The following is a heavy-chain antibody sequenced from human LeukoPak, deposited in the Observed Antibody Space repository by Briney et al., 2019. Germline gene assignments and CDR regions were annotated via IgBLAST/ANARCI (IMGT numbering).Heavy chain of an antibody. Sequence: GGSLRLPCAASGFTFSSYAMSWVRQAPGKGLEWGSGISGSGVSTYYADSVKGRFTISRDNSKNTLYVQMNSLRAEDTAVYYCAKRTSGGSSGYSFDYWGQGTLVTVSS. D-gene: IGHD3-16*01. V-gene: IGHV3-23*01. CDR1: GFTFSSYA. CDR3: AKRTSGGSSGYSFDY. CDR2: ISGSGVST. J-gene: IGHJ4*02.